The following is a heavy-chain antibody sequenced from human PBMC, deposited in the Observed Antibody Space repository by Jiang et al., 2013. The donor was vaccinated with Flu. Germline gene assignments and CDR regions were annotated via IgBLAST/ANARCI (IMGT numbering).Heavy chain of an antibody. D-gene: IGHD2-2*01. CDR2: LWHDGTNK. CDR1: GFSFSYYG. J-gene: IGHJ4*02. CDR3: ATLRGSTYDTYLADY. V-gene: IGHV3-30*02. Sequence: VQLVESGGGVVQPGGSLRLSCAASGFSFSYYGMHWVRQSPGRGLEWVASLWHDGTNKLYADSVRGRFTISRDNSKNTLYLQMNSLRPEDSALYYCATLRGSTYDTYLADYWGQGT.